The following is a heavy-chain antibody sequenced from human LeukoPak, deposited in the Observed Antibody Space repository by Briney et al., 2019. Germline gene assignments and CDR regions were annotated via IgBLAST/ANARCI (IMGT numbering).Heavy chain of an antibody. D-gene: IGHD2-2*01. V-gene: IGHV1-18*01. J-gene: IGHJ3*02. CDR2: ISAYNGNT. Sequence: ASVKVSCKASGYTFTTHDLTWVRQAPGQGLEWMGWISAYNGNTNYAQKLQGRVTMTTDTSTSTAYMELRSLRSDDTAVYYCARNALGYCSSTSCYPDAFDIWGQGTMVTVSS. CDR1: GYTFTTHD. CDR3: ARNALGYCSSTSCYPDAFDI.